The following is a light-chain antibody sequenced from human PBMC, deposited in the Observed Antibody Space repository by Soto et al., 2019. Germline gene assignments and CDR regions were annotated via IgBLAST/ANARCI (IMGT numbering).Light chain of an antibody. CDR1: QAIFKY. V-gene: IGKV1-9*01. J-gene: IGKJ2*01. CDR3: QQLNSHPRT. CDR2: GAS. Sequence: DIQLTQSPIFLSASVGDRVTISCRASQAIFKYLAWYQQKPGKAPNLLIFGASTLQSGVPSRFSGSGSGTEITLTISSLQPEDFATYYCQQLNSHPRTFGQGTKLEIK.